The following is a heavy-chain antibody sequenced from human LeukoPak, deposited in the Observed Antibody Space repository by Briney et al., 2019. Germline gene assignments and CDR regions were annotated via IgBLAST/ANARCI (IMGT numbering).Heavy chain of an antibody. D-gene: IGHD2-2*01. J-gene: IGHJ6*02. V-gene: IGHV3-7*01. Sequence: GGSLRLSCAASGFTFSSYWMSWVRQAPGKGLEWVANIKQDGSEKYYVDSVKGRFTISRDNAKNSLYLQMNSLRAEDTAVYYCARRSTSPYYYGMDVWGQGTTVTVSS. CDR3: ARRSTSPYYYGMDV. CDR2: IKQDGSEK. CDR1: GFTFSSYW.